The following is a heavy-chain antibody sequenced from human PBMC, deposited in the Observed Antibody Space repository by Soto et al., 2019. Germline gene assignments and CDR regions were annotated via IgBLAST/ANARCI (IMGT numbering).Heavy chain of an antibody. J-gene: IGHJ3*02. V-gene: IGHV3-23*01. D-gene: IGHD2-8*01. CDR3: ANTRASGVFDDYDI. CDR1: GFTFSTYA. Sequence: GGSLRLSCAASGFTFSTYAMSWVRQAPGQGLEWVSAISATAGDTYYADSVRGRFTISRDNSMNALYLQMNSLRAEDTAVYPCANTRASGVFDDYDIWGQGTMVTVS. CDR2: ISATAGDT.